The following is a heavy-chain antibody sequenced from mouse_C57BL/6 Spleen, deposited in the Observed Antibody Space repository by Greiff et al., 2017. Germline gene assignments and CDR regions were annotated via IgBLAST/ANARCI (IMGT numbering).Heavy chain of an antibody. CDR2: LDPSDSYT. D-gene: IGHD2-2*01. CDR3: ARSQSTMVTTKKSWFAY. V-gene: IGHV1-69*01. Sequence: QVQLQQPGAELVLPGASVQLSCKASGYTFTSYWMHWVKQRPGQGLEWIGELDPSDSYTNSTQTFKGKSTLTVDKSSSTAYMQLSSLTSEDSAVYYCARSQSTMVTTKKSWFAYWGQGTLGTVSA. J-gene: IGHJ3*01. CDR1: GYTFTSYW.